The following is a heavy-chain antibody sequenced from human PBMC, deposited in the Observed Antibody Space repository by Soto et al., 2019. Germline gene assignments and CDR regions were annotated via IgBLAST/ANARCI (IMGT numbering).Heavy chain of an antibody. J-gene: IGHJ5*01. Sequence: QVQLVQSGAEVKKPGASVKVSCKASGYTFTSYGISWVRQAPGQGLEWLGRISAYNGNTNYAQKLQGRVTMTTDTSTSTAYMELRSLRSDDTAVYYCARDRGYNWNYGWFDSWGQGTLVSVSS. CDR3: ARDRGYNWNYGWFDS. V-gene: IGHV1-18*01. CDR1: GYTFTSYG. CDR2: ISAYNGNT. D-gene: IGHD1-7*01.